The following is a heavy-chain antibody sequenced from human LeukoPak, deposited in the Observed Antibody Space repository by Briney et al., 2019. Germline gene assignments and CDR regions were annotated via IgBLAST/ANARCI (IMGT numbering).Heavy chain of an antibody. CDR1: GFTFSSYG. CDR2: ISYDGSNK. V-gene: IGHV3-30*18. D-gene: IGHD6-6*01. CDR3: AKLSIAARPGDY. Sequence: GGSLRLSCAAFGFTFSSYGMHWVRQAPGKGLEWVAVISYDGSNKYYADSVKGRFTISRDNSKNTLYLQMNSLRAEDTAVYYCAKLSIAARPGDYWGQGTLVTVSS. J-gene: IGHJ4*02.